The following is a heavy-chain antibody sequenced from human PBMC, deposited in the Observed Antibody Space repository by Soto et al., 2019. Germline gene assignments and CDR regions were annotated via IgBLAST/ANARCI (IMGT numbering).Heavy chain of an antibody. CDR2: IIPIFGTA. D-gene: IGHD1-26*01. V-gene: IGHV1-69*12. CDR1: GGTFSSYA. Sequence: QVQLVQSGAEVKKPGSSVKVSCKASGGTFSSYAISWVRQAPGQGLEWMGGIIPIFGTANYAQKFQGRVTITADESTSTAYMELSSLRSDDTAVYYCASDSPRRGGSYEYYYYGMDVWGQGTTVTVSS. J-gene: IGHJ6*02. CDR3: ASDSPRRGGSYEYYYYGMDV.